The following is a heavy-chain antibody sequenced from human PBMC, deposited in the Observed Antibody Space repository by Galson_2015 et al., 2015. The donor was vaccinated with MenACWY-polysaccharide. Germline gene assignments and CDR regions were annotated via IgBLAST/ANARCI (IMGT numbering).Heavy chain of an antibody. Sequence: SLRLSCAASGFTFSTYAMSWVRQAPGKGLEWVSIITDSGSSTVYADSVKGRFTMSRDDSKNTLYLQMNSLTVEDTAVYYCAKGTFRYCSAGSCYPLDYWGQGTLVTVSS. D-gene: IGHD2-15*01. J-gene: IGHJ4*02. V-gene: IGHV3-23*05. CDR3: AKGTFRYCSAGSCYPLDY. CDR2: ITDSGSST. CDR1: GFTFSTYA.